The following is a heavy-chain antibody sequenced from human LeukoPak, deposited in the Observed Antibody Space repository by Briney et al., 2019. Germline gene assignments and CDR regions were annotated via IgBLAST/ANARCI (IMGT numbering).Heavy chain of an antibody. CDR2: MSPSSSNT. Sequence: GASVKVSCKASGYTFTSYDINWVRQATGQGLEWMGWMSPSSSNTGYVQKFQGRVSMTWDTSISTAYMELTSLKSEGTAVYYCARGITAGFDYLGQGTLVTVSS. CDR1: GYTFTSYD. J-gene: IGHJ4*02. V-gene: IGHV1-8*01. D-gene: IGHD6-13*01. CDR3: ARGITAGFDY.